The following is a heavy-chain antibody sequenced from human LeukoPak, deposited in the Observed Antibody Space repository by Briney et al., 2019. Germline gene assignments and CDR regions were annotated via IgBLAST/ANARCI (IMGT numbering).Heavy chain of an antibody. V-gene: IGHV1-69*04. D-gene: IGHD5-18*01. CDR2: IIPVLNMT. CDR3: ARDQGLTAPPPYGLDV. J-gene: IGHJ6*02. CDR1: GGTFSSSA. Sequence: SVKVSCKTSGGTFSSSAITWVRQAPGQGLEWMGRIIPVLNMTTYAQKFQGRVTITADTSTSTVYMELSSLRSEETAVYYCARDQGLTAPPPYGLDVWGQGTTVIVSS.